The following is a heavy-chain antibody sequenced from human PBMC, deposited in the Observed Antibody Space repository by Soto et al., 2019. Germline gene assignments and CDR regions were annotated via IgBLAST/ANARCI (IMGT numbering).Heavy chain of an antibody. Sequence: QVQLVESGGGVVQPGRSLRLSCAASGFTFSSFGMHWVRQVPGKGLEWVALISYDGSKKYYADSVKGRFTISRDKSKNTLYLQMNSLRVEDTAVYYCAKDRGWSSADLDYWGQGTLGTVSS. CDR1: GFTFSSFG. CDR3: AKDRGWSSADLDY. J-gene: IGHJ4*02. V-gene: IGHV3-30*18. CDR2: ISYDGSKK. D-gene: IGHD6-19*01.